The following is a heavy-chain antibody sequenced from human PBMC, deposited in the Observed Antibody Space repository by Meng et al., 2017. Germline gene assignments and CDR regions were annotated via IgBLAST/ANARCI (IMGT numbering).Heavy chain of an antibody. D-gene: IGHD6-13*01. CDR3: ASSGITGYSSSWYTPFDY. V-gene: IGHV4-34*01. Sequence: SETLSLTCAVYGGSFSGYYWSWIRQPPGKGLEWIGEINHSGSTNYNPSLKSRVTISVDTSKNQFSLKLSSVTAADTAVYYCASSGITGYSSSWYTPFDYWGQGTLVTVSS. J-gene: IGHJ4*02. CDR2: INHSGST. CDR1: GGSFSGYY.